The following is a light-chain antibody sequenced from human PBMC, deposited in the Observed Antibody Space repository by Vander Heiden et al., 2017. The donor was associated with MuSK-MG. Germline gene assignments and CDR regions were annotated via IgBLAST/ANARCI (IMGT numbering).Light chain of an antibody. CDR2: DVS. V-gene: IGLV2-14*03. CDR3: SSYTSSSTPVV. J-gene: IGLJ2*01. CDR1: SSDVGGYNY. Sequence: QSALTQPASVSGSPGPSIPISCTGTSSDVGGYNYVSWYQQQPGKAPKRMMYDVSNRPSGVSNRFAGSKSGNTASLTISGLQAEDEADYYCSSYTSSSTPVVFGGGTKLTVL.